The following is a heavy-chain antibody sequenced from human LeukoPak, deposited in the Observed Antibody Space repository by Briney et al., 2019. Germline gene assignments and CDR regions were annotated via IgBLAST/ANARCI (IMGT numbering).Heavy chain of an antibody. CDR3: ARTSTVTTAFDP. CDR1: GASLSSGGYY. V-gene: IGHV4-61*02. Sequence: SETLSLTCTVSGASLSSGGYYWSWLRQPAGKGLKWIGRIYTGGSTNYSPSLKSRVTISLDTSKNQFSLKLTSVTAADMAVYYCARTSTVTTAFDPWGQGTLVTVS. D-gene: IGHD4-11*01. CDR2: IYTGGST. J-gene: IGHJ5*02.